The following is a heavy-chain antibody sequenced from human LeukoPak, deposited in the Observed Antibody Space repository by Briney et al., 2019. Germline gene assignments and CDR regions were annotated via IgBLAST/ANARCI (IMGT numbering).Heavy chain of an antibody. J-gene: IGHJ4*02. CDR2: ISTGGGNT. V-gene: IGHV3-23*01. Sequence: LTGGSLRLSCAASGFTFSSYTMSWVRQAPGKGLKWVSTISTGGGNTYYADSVKGRFTVSRDDSKNTLYLQMNSLRAEDTAVYYCAKDGGLWVSAHWGDSWGRGTLVTVSS. D-gene: IGHD7-27*01. CDR3: AKDGGLWVSAHWGDS. CDR1: GFTFSSYT.